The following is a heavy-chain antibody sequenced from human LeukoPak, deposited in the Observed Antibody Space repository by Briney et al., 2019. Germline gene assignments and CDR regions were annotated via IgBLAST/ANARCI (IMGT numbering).Heavy chain of an antibody. J-gene: IGHJ4*02. Sequence: PGGSPRLSCAASGFTLSDHYMDWVRQAPGKGLEWVGRTRNRDASYTTEYAASVRGRFTISRDDSKNSLYLQMNSLKTEDTAVYYCARAGYFKGFDYWGQGTQVTVSS. V-gene: IGHV3-72*01. CDR1: GFTLSDHY. D-gene: IGHD3-9*01. CDR2: TRNRDASYTT. CDR3: ARAGYFKGFDY.